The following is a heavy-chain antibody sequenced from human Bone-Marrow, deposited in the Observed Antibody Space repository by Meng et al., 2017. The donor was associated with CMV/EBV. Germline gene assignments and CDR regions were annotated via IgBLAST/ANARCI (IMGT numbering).Heavy chain of an antibody. J-gene: IGHJ6*01. CDR1: GFTFSSYW. CDR2: IKQDGSEK. V-gene: IGHV3-7*01. CDR3: AREGHTSFRFKYYYYYGMYV. Sequence: GGSLRLSCAASGFTFSSYWMSWVRQAPGKGLEWVANIKQDGSEKYYVDSVKGRFTISRDNAKNSLYLQMNSLRAEDTAVYYCAREGHTSFRFKYYYYYGMYVWGQGTTVTVSS. D-gene: IGHD2-2*01.